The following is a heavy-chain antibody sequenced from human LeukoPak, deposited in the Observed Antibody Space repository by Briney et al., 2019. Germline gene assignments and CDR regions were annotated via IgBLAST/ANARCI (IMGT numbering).Heavy chain of an antibody. D-gene: IGHD3-22*01. V-gene: IGHV3-23*01. CDR1: GFTFSSYA. J-gene: IGHJ4*02. CDR2: ISGSGGST. Sequence: PGGSLRLSCAASGFTFSSYAMSWVRQAPGKGLEWVSGISGSGGSTYYADSVKGRFTISRDNSKNTPYLQMNSLRAEDTAVYYCAKDRRYDSSGYSPYYFDYWGQGTLVTVSS. CDR3: AKDRRYDSSGYSPYYFDY.